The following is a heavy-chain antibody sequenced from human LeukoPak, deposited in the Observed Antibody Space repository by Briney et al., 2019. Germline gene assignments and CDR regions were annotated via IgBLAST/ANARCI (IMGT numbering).Heavy chain of an antibody. D-gene: IGHD1-1*01. Sequence: ASVTVSCKVSGYTLTELSMHWVRQAPGKGLEWMGGFDPEDGETIYAQKFQGRVTMTEDTSTDTAYMELSSLRSEDTAVYYCATPGNNPTLSRFDYWGQGTLVTVSS. CDR2: FDPEDGET. CDR3: ATPGNNPTLSRFDY. V-gene: IGHV1-24*01. J-gene: IGHJ4*02. CDR1: GYTLTELS.